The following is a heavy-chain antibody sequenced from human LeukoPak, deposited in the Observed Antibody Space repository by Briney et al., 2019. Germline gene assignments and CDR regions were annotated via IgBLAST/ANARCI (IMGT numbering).Heavy chain of an antibody. V-gene: IGHV1-18*01. CDR3: ARVGYDSSGRHRYAFDI. CDR2: INPNNGNS. J-gene: IGHJ3*02. D-gene: IGHD3-22*01. CDR1: GYTFTRYG. Sequence: ASVNFSFTASGYTFTRYGIGWVRRAPGQGLEWSGWINPNNGNSHYVQKLQGRVTMTTDTSTSTAYMELRSLRSDDTAVYYCARVGYDSSGRHRYAFDIWGQGTMVTVSS.